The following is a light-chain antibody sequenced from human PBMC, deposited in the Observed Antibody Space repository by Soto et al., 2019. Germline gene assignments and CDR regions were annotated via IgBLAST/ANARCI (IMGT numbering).Light chain of an antibody. V-gene: IGKV3-20*01. CDR2: GAS. Sequence: EIVLTQSPGTLSLSPGERATLSCRASQSVSSSYLAWYQQKPGQAPRLLIYGASSRATGIPDRFSGSGSGTDLTLTISRLEPEDFAVYYCQQYGSSPLTFGGGTKVDIX. J-gene: IGKJ4*01. CDR3: QQYGSSPLT. CDR1: QSVSSSY.